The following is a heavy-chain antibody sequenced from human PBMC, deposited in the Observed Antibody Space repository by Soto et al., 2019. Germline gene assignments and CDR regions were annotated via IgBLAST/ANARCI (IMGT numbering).Heavy chain of an antibody. CDR2: INHSGST. D-gene: IGHD4-17*01. Sequence: SETLSLTCAVYGGSFSGYYWSWIRQPPGKGPEWIGEINHSGSTNYNPSLKSRVTISVDTSKNQFSLKLSSVTAADTAVYYCARVAYGHSAIAYWGQGTLVTVSS. V-gene: IGHV4-34*01. CDR3: ARVAYGHSAIAY. J-gene: IGHJ4*02. CDR1: GGSFSGYY.